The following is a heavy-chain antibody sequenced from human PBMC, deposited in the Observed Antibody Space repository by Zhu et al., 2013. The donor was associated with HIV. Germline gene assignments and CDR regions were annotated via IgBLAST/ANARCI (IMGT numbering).Heavy chain of an antibody. J-gene: IGHJ5*02. CDR1: GFTFNIYA. Sequence: VQLLESGGGLVQPGGSLRLSCAASGFTFNIYAMNWVRQAPGKGLEWVSIISGSATNTYSADSVKGRFAISRDNSKNTLYLQMNNLRVDDTAVYYCARAGDSGWSGVGRNWFGPWGQGTLVTVSS. CDR2: ISGSATNT. CDR3: ARAGDSGWSGVGRNWFGP. D-gene: IGHD6-19*01. V-gene: IGHV3-23*01.